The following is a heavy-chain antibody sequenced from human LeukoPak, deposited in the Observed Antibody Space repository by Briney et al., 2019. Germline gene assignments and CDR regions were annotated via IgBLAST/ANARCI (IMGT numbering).Heavy chain of an antibody. V-gene: IGHV3-74*01. CDR1: GFTFSSYW. J-gene: IGHJ5*02. CDR2: IDGDGSNI. CDR3: TRGDL. Sequence: PGGSLRLSCAASGFTFSSYWMHWVRQAPGKGLVWVSRIDGDGSNITYADSVKGRFTISRDNAKNTLNLQMNRLRAEDTAIYYCTRGDLWGQGTLVTVSS.